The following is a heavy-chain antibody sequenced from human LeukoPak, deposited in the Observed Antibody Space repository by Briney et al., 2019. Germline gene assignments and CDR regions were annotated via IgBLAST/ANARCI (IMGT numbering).Heavy chain of an antibody. V-gene: IGHV1-69*13. J-gene: IGHJ4*02. CDR2: IIPISGTT. CDR3: ATYCSSANCYIWGYYFDY. D-gene: IGHD2-2*01. Sequence: ASVKVSCKASGYTFTSYAMHWVRQAPGQGLEWMGGIIPISGTTNYAQKFQGRVTITADESTSTAYMELSSLRSEDTAMYYCATYCSSANCYIWGYYFDYWGQGTLVTVSS. CDR1: GYTFTSYA.